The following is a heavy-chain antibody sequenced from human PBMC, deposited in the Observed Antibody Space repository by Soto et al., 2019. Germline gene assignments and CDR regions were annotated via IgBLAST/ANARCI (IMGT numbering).Heavy chain of an antibody. J-gene: IGHJ5*02. V-gene: IGHV3-30-3*01. CDR3: ARVGEPSIAAAGWYNWFDP. D-gene: IGHD6-13*01. CDR1: GFTFSSYA. Sequence: GSLRLSCAASGFTFSSYAMHWVRQAPGKGLEWVAVISYDGSNKYYADSVKGRFTISRDNSKNTLYLQMNSLRAEDTAVYYCARVGEPSIAAAGWYNWFDPWGQGTLVTVSS. CDR2: ISYDGSNK.